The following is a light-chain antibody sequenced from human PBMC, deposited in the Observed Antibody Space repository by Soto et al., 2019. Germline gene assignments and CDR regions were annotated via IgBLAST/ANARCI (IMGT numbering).Light chain of an antibody. CDR1: QSIGRF. J-gene: IGKJ5*01. Sequence: DIQMTQSPSSLSAPVGDIVAIACLASQSIGRFLNWYQQKPGKAPALLIYAASSLQSGVPSRFSGSGSGTDFTLTISSLQPEDFATYYCQQSYSPPPITFGQGTRLEIK. CDR3: QQSYSPPPIT. CDR2: AAS. V-gene: IGKV1-39*01.